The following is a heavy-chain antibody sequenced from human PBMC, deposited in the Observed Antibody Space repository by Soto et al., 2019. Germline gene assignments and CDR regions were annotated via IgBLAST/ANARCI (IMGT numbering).Heavy chain of an antibody. Sequence: GGSLRLSCAASGFTFSSYSMNWVHQAPGKGLEWVSYISSSSSTIYYADSVKGRFTISRDNAKNSLYLQMNSLRAEDTAVYYCASDCSGGSCYANWFDPWGQGTLVTVSS. CDR1: GFTFSSYS. D-gene: IGHD2-15*01. CDR3: ASDCSGGSCYANWFDP. V-gene: IGHV3-48*01. CDR2: ISSSSSTI. J-gene: IGHJ5*02.